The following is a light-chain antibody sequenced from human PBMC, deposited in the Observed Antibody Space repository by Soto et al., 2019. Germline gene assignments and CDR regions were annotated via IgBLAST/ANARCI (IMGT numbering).Light chain of an antibody. V-gene: IGKV1-5*01. CDR2: DAS. J-gene: IGKJ4*01. CDR1: QSISSW. Sequence: IQMTQSPSTLSASVGDRVTITCRASQSISSWLAWYQQKPGKAPKLLIYDASSLESGVPSRFSVSGSRTEFTLAISSLQHDDFATYYCQQYNSYSLLTFGGGTKVEIK. CDR3: QQYNSYSLLT.